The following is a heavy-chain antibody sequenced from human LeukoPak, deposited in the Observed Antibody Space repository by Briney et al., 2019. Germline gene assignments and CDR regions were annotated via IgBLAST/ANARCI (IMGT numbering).Heavy chain of an antibody. J-gene: IGHJ4*02. V-gene: IGHV1-2*02. CDR2: INPNSSGT. D-gene: IGHD5-18*01. Sequence: ASVKVSCKASGYTFTGYYMHWVRQAPGQGLEWMGWINPNSSGTNYAQKFQGRVTMTRDTSISTAYMELSRLRSDDTAVYYCARDRGWIQLWFSPDYWGQGTLVTVSS. CDR3: ARDRGWIQLWFSPDY. CDR1: GYTFTGYY.